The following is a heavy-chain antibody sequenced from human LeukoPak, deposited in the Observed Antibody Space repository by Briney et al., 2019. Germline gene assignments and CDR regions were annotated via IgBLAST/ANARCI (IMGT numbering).Heavy chain of an antibody. J-gene: IGHJ5*02. CDR3: ARVVTYYYGSGSGGWFDP. D-gene: IGHD3-10*01. Sequence: WASVKVSCKASGYTFTDYFMHWVRQAPGQGLEWMGWINPNSGGTNYAQKFQGRVTMTRDTSISTAYMELSRLRSDDTAVYYCARVVTYYYGSGSGGWFDPWGQGTLVTVSS. CDR1: GYTFTDYF. V-gene: IGHV1-2*02. CDR2: INPNSGGT.